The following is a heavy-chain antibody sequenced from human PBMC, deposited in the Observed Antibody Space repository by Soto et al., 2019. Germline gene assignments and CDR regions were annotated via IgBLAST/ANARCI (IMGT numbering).Heavy chain of an antibody. J-gene: IGHJ4*02. CDR3: AKDSGSYLVYFDY. V-gene: IGHV3-43*01. D-gene: IGHD1-26*01. CDR2: ISWDGGST. Sequence: GESLKISCAASGFTFDDYTMHWVRRAPWKGLEWVSLISWDGGSTYYADSVKGRFTISRDNSKNSLYLQMNSLRTEDTALYYCAKDSGSYLVYFDYWGQGILVTVSS. CDR1: GFTFDDYT.